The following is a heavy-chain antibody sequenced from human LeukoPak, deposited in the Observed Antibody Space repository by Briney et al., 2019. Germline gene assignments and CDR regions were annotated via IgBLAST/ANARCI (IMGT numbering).Heavy chain of an antibody. J-gene: IGHJ4*02. D-gene: IGHD6-19*01. CDR1: GFTFSSYA. CDR2: ISGSGGST. CDR3: AKVGPYAVAGTYY. Sequence: GGSLRLSCAASGFTFSSYAMSWVRQARGKGLEWVSGISGSGGSTYYADSVKGRFTISRDNSKNTLYLQMNSLRAEDTAVYYCAKVGPYAVAGTYYWGQGTLVTVSS. V-gene: IGHV3-23*01.